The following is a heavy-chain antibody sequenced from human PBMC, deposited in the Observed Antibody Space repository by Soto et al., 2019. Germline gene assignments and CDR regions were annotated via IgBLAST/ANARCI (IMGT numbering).Heavy chain of an antibody. J-gene: IGHJ4*02. CDR1: GFTFSDNY. CDR3: ARAPDEPPGPGFDF. V-gene: IGHV3-11*01. Sequence: QVQLVESGGGLVKPGGSLRLSCQASGFTFSDNYMNWIRQAPGKGLEWVSYISRDGSDTYYADFAKGRFTISRDNAKNSLYLQMNRLTVADTAVYYWARAPDEPPGPGFDFWGRGTLVTVSS. CDR2: ISRDGSDT.